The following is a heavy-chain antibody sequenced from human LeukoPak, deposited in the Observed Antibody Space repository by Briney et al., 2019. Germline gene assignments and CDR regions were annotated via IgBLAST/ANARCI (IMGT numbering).Heavy chain of an antibody. Sequence: NPSQTLSLTCTVSGGSISSGDYYWSWIRQPPGKGLEWIGYIYYSGSTYYNPSLKSRVTISVDTSKNQFSLKLSSVTAADTAVYYCARGYSSGWGLFSYFDLWGRGTLVTVSS. CDR3: ARGYSSGWGLFSYFDL. CDR2: IYYSGST. D-gene: IGHD6-19*01. V-gene: IGHV4-30-4*01. J-gene: IGHJ2*01. CDR1: GGSISSGDYY.